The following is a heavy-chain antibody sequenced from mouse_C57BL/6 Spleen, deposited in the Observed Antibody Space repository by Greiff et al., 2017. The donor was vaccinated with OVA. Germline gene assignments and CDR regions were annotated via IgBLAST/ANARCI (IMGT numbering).Heavy chain of an antibody. J-gene: IGHJ3*01. CDR3: APFITTVGAY. D-gene: IGHD1-1*01. Sequence: QVQLKQSGPELVKPGASVKISCKASGYAFSSSWMNWVKQRPGKGLEWIGRIYPGDGDTNYNGKFKGKATLTADKSSSTAYMQLSSLTSEDSAVYCGAPFITTVGAYWGQGTLVTVSA. V-gene: IGHV1-82*01. CDR1: GYAFSSSW. CDR2: IYPGDGDT.